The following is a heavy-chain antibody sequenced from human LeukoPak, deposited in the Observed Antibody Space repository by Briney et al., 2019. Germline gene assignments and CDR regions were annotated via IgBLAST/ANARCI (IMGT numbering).Heavy chain of an antibody. Sequence: SETLSLTCTVSGGSISSYYWSWIRQPAGKGLEWIGRVYTSGSTNYNPSLKSRVTMSVDTSKNQISLKLTSVTAADTAVYYCARRGGYSYGFRAYYFDYWGQGTLVTVSS. V-gene: IGHV4-4*07. J-gene: IGHJ4*02. CDR2: VYTSGST. D-gene: IGHD5-18*01. CDR1: GGSISSYY. CDR3: ARRGGYSYGFRAYYFDY.